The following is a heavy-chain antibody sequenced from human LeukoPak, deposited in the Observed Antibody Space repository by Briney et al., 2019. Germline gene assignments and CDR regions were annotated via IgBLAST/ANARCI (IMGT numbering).Heavy chain of an antibody. J-gene: IGHJ4*02. CDR3: AKDLRVH. V-gene: IGHV3-21*04. D-gene: IGHD3-10*01. CDR2: ISSSSIYI. CDR1: GFIFSTYS. Sequence: GGSLRLSCAASGFIFSTYSMNWVRQAPGKGLEWVSSISSSSIYIYYADSVKGRFTISRDNAKNSLYLQMNSLRAEDTALYYCAKDLRVHWGQGTLVTVSS.